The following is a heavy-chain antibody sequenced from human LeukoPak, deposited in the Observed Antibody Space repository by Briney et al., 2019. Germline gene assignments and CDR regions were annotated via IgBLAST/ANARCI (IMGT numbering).Heavy chain of an antibody. CDR1: GYTFTSYY. Sequence: ASVNASCTASGYTFTSYYMYWVRQAPGQRREGMGIINPSGGSTSYAQKFQGRVTITGDTSTSTVYMDLSSLLSEDTAVYYCARDCLYSSVGWFGPWGQGTLVTVSS. CDR3: ARDCLYSSVGWFGP. D-gene: IGHD3-10*01. CDR2: INPSGGST. J-gene: IGHJ5*02. V-gene: IGHV1-46*01.